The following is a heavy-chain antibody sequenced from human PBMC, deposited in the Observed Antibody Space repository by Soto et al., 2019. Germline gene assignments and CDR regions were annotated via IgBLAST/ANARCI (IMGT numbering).Heavy chain of an antibody. Sequence: SSEPLSLTCPFSCGSISSYYLSLILQPPGKGLEFIWYIYYSGSTNYNPSLKSRVTISVDTSKNQFSLKLSSVTAADTAVYYCARLETPYDAFDIWGQGTMVTVSS. J-gene: IGHJ3*02. V-gene: IGHV4-59*01. D-gene: IGHD3-3*01. CDR2: IYYSGST. CDR1: CGSISSYY. CDR3: ARLETPYDAFDI.